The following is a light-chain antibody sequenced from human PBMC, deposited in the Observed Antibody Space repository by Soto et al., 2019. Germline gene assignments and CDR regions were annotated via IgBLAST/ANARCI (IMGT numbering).Light chain of an antibody. J-gene: IGLJ1*01. CDR3: SSYSSSSTS. V-gene: IGLV2-14*03. CDR1: SSDVGGYNY. Sequence: QSALTQPASVSGSPGQSITISCTGTSSDVGGYNYVSWYQQHPGKAPKLMIYEVSNRPSGVSHRFSVSKSGNTAYLTISGLQAEDEADYYCSSYSSSSTSFGTGTKLTAL. CDR2: EVS.